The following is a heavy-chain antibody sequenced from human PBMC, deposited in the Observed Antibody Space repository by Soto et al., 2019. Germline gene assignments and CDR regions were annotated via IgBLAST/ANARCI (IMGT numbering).Heavy chain of an antibody. CDR1: GYTFTSYG. CDR3: ARVLHCSGGSCYIHTAYFDY. Sequence: ASVKVSCKASGYTFTSYGISWVRQAPGQGLEWMGWISAYNGNTNYAQKLQGRVTMTTETSTSTAYMELRSLRSDDTAVYYCARVLHCSGGSCYIHTAYFDYWGQGTLVTVSS. V-gene: IGHV1-18*01. D-gene: IGHD2-15*01. J-gene: IGHJ4*02. CDR2: ISAYNGNT.